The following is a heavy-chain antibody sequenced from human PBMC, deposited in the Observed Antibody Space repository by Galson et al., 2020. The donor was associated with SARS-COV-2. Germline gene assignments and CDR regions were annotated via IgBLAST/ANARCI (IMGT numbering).Heavy chain of an antibody. V-gene: IGHV4-34*01. Sequence: SETLSLTCAVYGGSFSGCSWTWVRQAPGRGLEWIGEINFGGDTKYNPSLRSRVTLSVDTSKNQFSLKMRSVSASDTALYFCARGRQGVVPSPVLGLGPFYSDYYMDVWGRGTTVIVSS. CDR1: GGSFSGCS. CDR2: INFGGDT. D-gene: IGHD3-16*01. J-gene: IGHJ6*03. CDR3: ARGRQGVVPSPVLGLGPFYSDYYMDV.